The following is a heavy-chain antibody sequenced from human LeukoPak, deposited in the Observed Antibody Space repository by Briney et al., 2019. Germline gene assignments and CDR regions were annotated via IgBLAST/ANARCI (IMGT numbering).Heavy chain of an antibody. CDR2: INPNSGDT. CDR1: GYTFTGYY. CDR3: ARERDTARFDY. Sequence: ASVKVSCKASGYTFTGYYIHWVRHAPGQGLEWMGWINPNSGDTNNAQKFQGRVTMTRDTSITTAYMELSSLRSDDTAVYYCARERDTARFDYWGQGTLVTVSS. J-gene: IGHJ4*02. D-gene: IGHD5-18*01. V-gene: IGHV1-2*02.